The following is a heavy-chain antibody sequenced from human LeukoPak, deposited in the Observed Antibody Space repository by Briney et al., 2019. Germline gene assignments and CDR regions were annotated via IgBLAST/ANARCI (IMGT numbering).Heavy chain of an antibody. CDR3: ARVREDGGDCFDY. CDR2: IYHSGSF. V-gene: IGHV4-4*02. J-gene: IGHJ4*02. Sequence: SETLSLTCAVSGGSITNSNWWNWVRQPPGKGLEWIGEIYHSGSFHYNPSLQSRVTISLDKSQNQFYLRLTSVTAADTAVYYCARVREDGGDCFDYWGQGTLVTVSS. CDR1: GGSITNSNW. D-gene: IGHD4-23*01.